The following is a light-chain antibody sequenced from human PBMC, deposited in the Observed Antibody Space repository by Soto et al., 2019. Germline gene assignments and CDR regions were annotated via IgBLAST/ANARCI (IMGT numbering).Light chain of an antibody. CDR2: NNN. CDR3: QSYDSSLSGSYV. J-gene: IGLJ1*01. CDR1: SSNIGAGYD. Sequence: QSVLTQPPSVSGAPGQRVTFSCTGSSSNIGAGYDVHWYQRLPGTAPKVLIYNNNNRPSGVPDRFSGSKSGTSASLAITGLQAEDEADYYCQSYDSSLSGSYVFGTGTKLTVL. V-gene: IGLV1-40*01.